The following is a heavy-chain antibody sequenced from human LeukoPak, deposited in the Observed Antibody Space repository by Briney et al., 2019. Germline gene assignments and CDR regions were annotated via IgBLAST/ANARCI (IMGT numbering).Heavy chain of an antibody. D-gene: IGHD3-22*01. V-gene: IGHV3-20*04. J-gene: IGHJ4*02. CDR3: ARAWRDYYDSSGYYDY. CDR1: GFTFDDYG. CDR2: INWNGGST. Sequence: PGGSLRLSCAASGFTFDDYGMSWVRQAPGKGLEWVSGINWNGGSTGYADSVKGRFTISRDNAKNYLYLQMNSLRAEDTALYYCARAWRDYYDSSGYYDYWGQGTLVTVSS.